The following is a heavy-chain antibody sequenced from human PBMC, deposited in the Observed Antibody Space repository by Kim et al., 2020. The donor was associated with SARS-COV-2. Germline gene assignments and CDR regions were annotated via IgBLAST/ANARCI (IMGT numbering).Heavy chain of an antibody. J-gene: IGHJ4*02. D-gene: IGHD3-16*02. Sequence: KGRFTISRDNAKNSLYLQMNSLRDEDTAVYYCATGETMITFGGVIVFDYWGQGTLVTVSS. CDR3: ATGETMITFGGVIVFDY. V-gene: IGHV3-48*02.